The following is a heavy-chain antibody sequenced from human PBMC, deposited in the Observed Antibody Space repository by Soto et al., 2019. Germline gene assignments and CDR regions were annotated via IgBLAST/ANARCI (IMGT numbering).Heavy chain of an antibody. V-gene: IGHV3-23*01. CDR2: ISASGVIT. D-gene: IGHD4-17*01. CDR1: GFTFSNYA. Sequence: EVQLLESGGVLVQPGGSLRLSCAASGFTFSNYAMTWVRQPPGKGLEWVSGISASGVITHYADSVKGRVTISRDNSKNTLYLQMSSLRAEDTAIFYCAKLRSYNYADCDHWGQGTLVTVSS. CDR3: AKLRSYNYADCDH. J-gene: IGHJ5*02.